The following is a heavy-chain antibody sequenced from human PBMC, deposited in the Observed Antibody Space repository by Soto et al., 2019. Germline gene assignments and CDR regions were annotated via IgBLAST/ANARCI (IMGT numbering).Heavy chain of an antibody. J-gene: IGHJ4*02. D-gene: IGHD6-19*01. CDR1: GFYFSNSW. CDR3: ARGNVAVAVRGLFDY. CDR2: INTDGSSV. V-gene: IGHV3-74*01. Sequence: DVQLVESGGGLVQPGGSLRLSCVTSGFYFSNSWMHWVRQAPGKGLMWVARINTDGSSVNYADSVEGRFTLSRDNAKNTLYLQMNSLRAEDTAVYYCARGNVAVAVRGLFDYWGQGTLVTVSS.